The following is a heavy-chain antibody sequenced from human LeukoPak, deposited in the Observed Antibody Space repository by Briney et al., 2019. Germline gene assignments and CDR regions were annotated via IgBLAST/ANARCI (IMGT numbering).Heavy chain of an antibody. D-gene: IGHD3-3*01. V-gene: IGHV1-69*04. CDR2: IIPILGIA. Sequence: GSSVKVSCKASGYTFTSYGISWVRQAPGQGLEWMGRIIPILGIANYAQKFQGRVTITADKSTSTAYMELSSLRSEDTAVYYCASPYDFWSGSEFKDAFDIWGQGTMVTVSS. CDR1: GYTFTSYG. CDR3: ASPYDFWSGSEFKDAFDI. J-gene: IGHJ3*02.